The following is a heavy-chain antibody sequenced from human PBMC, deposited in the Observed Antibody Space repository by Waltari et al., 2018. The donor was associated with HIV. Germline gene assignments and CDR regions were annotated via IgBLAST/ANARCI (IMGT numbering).Heavy chain of an antibody. CDR2: ISRNGGST. D-gene: IGHD3-10*01. V-gene: IGHV3-64*01. J-gene: IGHJ3*02. Sequence: EVQLVESGGGLVQPGGSLRLSCAASGFTFSSYAMHWVRQAPGKGLEYVSGISRNGGSTYDANSVKGRLTISRDNSKNTLYLQMGSLRAEDMAVYYCALYYYGKRAFDIGGQGTMVTVSS. CDR3: ALYYYGKRAFDI. CDR1: GFTFSSYA.